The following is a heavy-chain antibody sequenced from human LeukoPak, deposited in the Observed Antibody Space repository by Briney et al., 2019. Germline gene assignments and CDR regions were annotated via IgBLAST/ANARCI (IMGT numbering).Heavy chain of an antibody. CDR1: GFTFSSYA. Sequence: GGSLRLSCAASGFTFSSYAMSWVRQAPGKGLEWVSAISGSGGSTYYTDSVKGRFTISRDNSKNTLYLQMNSLRAEDTAVYYCASLYSSGWSYYYGMDVWGQGTTVTVSS. J-gene: IGHJ6*02. V-gene: IGHV3-23*01. CDR2: ISGSGGST. CDR3: ASLYSSGWSYYYGMDV. D-gene: IGHD6-19*01.